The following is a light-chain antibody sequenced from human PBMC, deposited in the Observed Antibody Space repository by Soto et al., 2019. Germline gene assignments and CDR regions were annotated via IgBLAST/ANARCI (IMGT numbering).Light chain of an antibody. CDR2: DAS. CDR3: PQLELT. J-gene: IGKJ4*01. V-gene: IGKV3-11*01. Sequence: EIVLTQSPATLSLSPGERATLSCSASQSVSSYLAWYQQKPGQAPRLLIYDASNRATGIPARFSGSGSGTDFTLTISSLEPEDFAVYYCPQLELTFGGGTKVEIK. CDR1: QSVSSY.